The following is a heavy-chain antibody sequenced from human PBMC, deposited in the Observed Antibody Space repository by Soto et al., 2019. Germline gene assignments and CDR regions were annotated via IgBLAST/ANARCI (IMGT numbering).Heavy chain of an antibody. CDR2: IIPIFGTA. J-gene: IGHJ4*02. CDR1: GGTFSSYA. D-gene: IGHD6-6*01. V-gene: IGHV1-69*01. Sequence: QVQLVQSGAEVKKPGSSLKVSCKASGGTFSSYAISWVRQAPGQGLEWMGGIIPIFGTAHYAQKLQGRVTITADETTSTAYMELSSLRSEDTAVYYCARGGEYSSSPHGSGTFDYWGKGTLVTVSS. CDR3: ARGGEYSSSPHGSGTFDY.